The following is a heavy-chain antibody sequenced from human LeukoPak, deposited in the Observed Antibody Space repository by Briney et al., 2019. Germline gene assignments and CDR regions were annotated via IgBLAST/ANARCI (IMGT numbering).Heavy chain of an antibody. Sequence: ASVKVSCKASGYTFTGYYMHWVRQAPGQGLEWMGWINPNSGGTNYAQKFQGRVTMTRDTSISTAYMELSRLRSDDTAVYYCARGRGSYYYDSSGYLIDYWGQGTLVTVSS. CDR1: GYTFTGYY. CDR3: ARGRGSYYYDSSGYLIDY. D-gene: IGHD3-22*01. J-gene: IGHJ4*02. V-gene: IGHV1-2*02. CDR2: INPNSGGT.